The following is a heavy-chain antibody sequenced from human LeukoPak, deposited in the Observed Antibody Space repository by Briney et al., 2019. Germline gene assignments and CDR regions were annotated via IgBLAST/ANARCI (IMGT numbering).Heavy chain of an antibody. V-gene: IGHV1-18*01. Sequence: ASVKVSCKASGYTFTSYGISWVRQAPGQGLEWMGWISAYNGNTNYAQKFQGRVTMTRDMSTSTVYMELSSLRSEDTAVYYCARETAYSTTVDYWGQGTLVTVSS. CDR2: ISAYNGNT. CDR3: ARETAYSTTVDY. J-gene: IGHJ4*02. D-gene: IGHD4-11*01. CDR1: GYTFTSYG.